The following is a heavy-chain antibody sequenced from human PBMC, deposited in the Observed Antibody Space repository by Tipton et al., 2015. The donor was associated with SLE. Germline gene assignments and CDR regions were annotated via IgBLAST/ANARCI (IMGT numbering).Heavy chain of an antibody. J-gene: IGHJ3*02. CDR2: IWYDGSNK. V-gene: IGHV3-33*01. CDR1: GFTFSSYG. Sequence: SGFTFSSYGMHWVRQAPGKGPEWVAVIWYDGSNKYYADSVKGRFTISRDNSKNTLYLQMNSLRAEDTAVYYCARDRGYSYGHAFDIWGQGTMVTVSS. CDR3: ARDRGYSYGHAFDI. D-gene: IGHD5-18*01.